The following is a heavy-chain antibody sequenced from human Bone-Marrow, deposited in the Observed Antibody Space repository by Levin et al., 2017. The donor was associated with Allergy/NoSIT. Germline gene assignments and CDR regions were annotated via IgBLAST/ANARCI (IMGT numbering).Heavy chain of an antibody. CDR2: ITNSGGT. V-gene: IGHV3-23*01. J-gene: IGHJ6*02. Sequence: LSLTCAASGFTFSRFAMNWVRQAPGKGLEWVATITNSGGTYHADSVRGRLTISRDNSKNTLYLQMNSLRAEDTALYYCVKSNRRLPEPGTLTWGLPPKESYYYYDMDGWGQGTTVTVSS. CDR3: VKSNRRLPEPGTLTWGLPPKESYYYYDMDG. CDR1: GFTFSRFA. D-gene: IGHD6-13*01.